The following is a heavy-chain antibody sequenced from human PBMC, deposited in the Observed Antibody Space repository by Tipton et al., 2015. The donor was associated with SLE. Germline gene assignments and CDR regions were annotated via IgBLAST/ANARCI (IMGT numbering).Heavy chain of an antibody. D-gene: IGHD4-17*01. J-gene: IGHJ5*02. V-gene: IGHV3-30*03. CDR1: GFSFSTYV. CDR2: IAVDGSSK. Sequence: SLRLSCAASGFSFSTYVMHWVRQAPGEGLEWVAVIAVDGSSKYYGDSVKGRFTISRDNSENTLYLEMNSLRTEDTAVYYCVRQGSTVTTFDWLDPWGQGTLVTVSS. CDR3: VRQGSTVTTFDWLDP.